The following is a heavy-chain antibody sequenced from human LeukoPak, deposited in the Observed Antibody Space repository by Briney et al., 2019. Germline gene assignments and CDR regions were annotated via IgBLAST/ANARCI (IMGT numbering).Heavy chain of an antibody. D-gene: IGHD3-22*01. Sequence: SETLSLTCTVSGGSISSRNWWSWVRQPPGKGLEWIGEMYHSGSINYNPSLKSRVTISVDISKNQFSLRLNSVTAADTAVYYCARVGSQYDSSGYPYWGQGTLVTVSS. V-gene: IGHV4-4*02. CDR1: GGSISSRNW. CDR2: MYHSGSI. J-gene: IGHJ4*02. CDR3: ARVGSQYDSSGYPY.